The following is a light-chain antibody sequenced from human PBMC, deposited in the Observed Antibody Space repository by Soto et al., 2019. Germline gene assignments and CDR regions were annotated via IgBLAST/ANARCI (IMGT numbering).Light chain of an antibody. Sequence: TVMTQSPATLSVSPGERATLSCRASQGLGTNLAWYQQTPGQAPRLLIYAASTTATGVPARFSGSGSETEFSLTITPLQSEDFAVYYCQQYNHSPLSFGVGTKVEIK. CDR2: AAS. CDR1: QGLGTN. V-gene: IGKV3-15*01. J-gene: IGKJ4*01. CDR3: QQYNHSPLS.